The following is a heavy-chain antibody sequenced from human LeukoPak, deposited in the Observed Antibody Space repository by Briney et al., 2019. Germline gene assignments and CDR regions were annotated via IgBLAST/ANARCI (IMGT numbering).Heavy chain of an antibody. D-gene: IGHD1-26*01. Sequence: GGSLRLSCEASGFSFSSYPMSWVRQAPGRGLEWVATISGDGQDTFYAGPGTGRFIVSRDNIRNTVFLERDSLREEDTAVYYCAKSMDTVGATTLDFWGQGARVIVSS. J-gene: IGHJ4*02. CDR3: AKSMDTVGATTLDF. CDR2: ISGDGQDT. V-gene: IGHV3-23*01. CDR1: GFSFSSYP.